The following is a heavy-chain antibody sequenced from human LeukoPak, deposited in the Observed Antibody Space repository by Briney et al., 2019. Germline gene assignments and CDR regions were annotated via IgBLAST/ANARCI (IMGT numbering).Heavy chain of an antibody. Sequence: GGSLRLSCAASGFTFSHARMSWVRQAPGKGLEWVGRIKSKTDGGTTDYAAPVKGRFTISRDDSKNTLYLQMNSLKTEDTAVFYCTTDYGSGSYHYFNYWGQGTLVTVSS. CDR1: GFTFSHAR. CDR3: TTDYGSGSYHYFNY. D-gene: IGHD3-10*01. V-gene: IGHV3-15*01. CDR2: IKSKTDGGTT. J-gene: IGHJ4*02.